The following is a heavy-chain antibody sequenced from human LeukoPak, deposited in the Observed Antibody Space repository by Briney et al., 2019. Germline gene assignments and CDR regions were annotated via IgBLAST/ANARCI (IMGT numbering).Heavy chain of an antibody. D-gene: IGHD3-22*01. Sequence: ASVKVSCKASGGTFSSYAISWVRQAPGQGLEWMGIINPSGGSTSYAQKFQGRVTMTRDTSTSTVYMELSSLRSEDTAVYYCARGSGPDSSGYYLDWYFDLWGRGTLVTVSS. J-gene: IGHJ2*01. V-gene: IGHV1-46*01. CDR1: GGTFSSYA. CDR3: ARGSGPDSSGYYLDWYFDL. CDR2: INPSGGST.